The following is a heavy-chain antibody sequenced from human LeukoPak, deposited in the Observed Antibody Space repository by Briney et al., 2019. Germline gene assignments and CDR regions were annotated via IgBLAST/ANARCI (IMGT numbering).Heavy chain of an antibody. CDR2: IIPILGIA. D-gene: IGHD2-2*01. Sequence: SVKVSCKASGGTFSSYAISWVRQAPGQGLEWMGRIIPILGIANYAQKFQGRVTITADKSTSTAYMELSSLRSEGTAVYYCARTSGCSSTSCYLDYWGQGTLVTVSS. J-gene: IGHJ4*02. CDR1: GGTFSSYA. V-gene: IGHV1-69*04. CDR3: ARTSGCSSTSCYLDY.